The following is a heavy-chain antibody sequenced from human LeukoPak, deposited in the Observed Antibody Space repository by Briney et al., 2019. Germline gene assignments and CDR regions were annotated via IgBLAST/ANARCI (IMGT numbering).Heavy chain of an antibody. Sequence: AASVKVSCKASGYTFTSYAMNWVRQAPGQGLEWMGWINTNTGNPTYAQGFTGRYVFSLATSVSTAYLQISSLKAEDTAVYYCARDGPAAYAWGQGTLVTVSS. CDR1: GYTFTSYA. D-gene: IGHD3-16*01. CDR3: ARDGPAAYA. J-gene: IGHJ4*02. CDR2: INTNTGNP. V-gene: IGHV7-4-1*02.